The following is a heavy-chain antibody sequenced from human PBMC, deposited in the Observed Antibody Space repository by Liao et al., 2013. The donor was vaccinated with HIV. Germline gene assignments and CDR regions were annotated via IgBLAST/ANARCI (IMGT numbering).Heavy chain of an antibody. Sequence: VQLQQWGAGLLKPSDTLSLTCAIYGGSFSGYFWNWIRQSPGKGLEWIGQINHHGTTNYSPSLKSRATISINRSNNQFSLRTDSTVRPPDDDVVVLLTWSTRPVKYRVPTGSFTLRFVTYFWTYRWGAQG. CDR2: INHHGTT. D-gene: IGHD2/OR15-2a*01. CDR1: GGSFSGYF. V-gene: IGHV4-34*06. CDR3: LLTWSTRPVKYRVPTGSFTLRFVTYFWTYRW. J-gene: IGHJ3*01.